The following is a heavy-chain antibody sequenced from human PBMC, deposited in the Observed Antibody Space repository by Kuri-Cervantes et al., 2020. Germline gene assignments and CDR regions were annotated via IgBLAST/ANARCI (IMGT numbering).Heavy chain of an antibody. CDR2: ISSSGSTI. D-gene: IGHD6-25*01. CDR3: ARGIAAGWFDP. V-gene: IGHV3-11*04. Sequence: GESLKISCATSGFTFSDYYMSWIRQAPGKGLEWVSYISSSGSTIYYADSVKGRFTISRDNAKNSLYLQMNSLRAGDTAVYYCARGIAAGWFDPWGQGTLVTVSA. CDR1: GFTFSDYY. J-gene: IGHJ5*02.